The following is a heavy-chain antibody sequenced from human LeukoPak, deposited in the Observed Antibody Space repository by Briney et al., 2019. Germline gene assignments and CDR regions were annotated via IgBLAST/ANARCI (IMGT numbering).Heavy chain of an antibody. J-gene: IGHJ3*02. Sequence: GGSLRLSCAASGFTVSSNYMSWVRQAPGKGLEWVSVIYSGGSTYYADSVKGRFTISRDNSKNTLYLQMNSLRAEDTAVYYCARECSSGCYSRAFDIWGQGAMVTVSS. V-gene: IGHV3-66*01. D-gene: IGHD6-19*01. CDR3: ARECSSGCYSRAFDI. CDR2: IYSGGST. CDR1: GFTVSSNY.